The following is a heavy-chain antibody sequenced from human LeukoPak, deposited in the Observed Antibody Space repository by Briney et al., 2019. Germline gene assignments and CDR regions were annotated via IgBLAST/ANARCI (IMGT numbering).Heavy chain of an antibody. D-gene: IGHD3-3*01. CDR3: AATSKLRFLEWLPRDWYFDL. V-gene: IGHV3-21*01. CDR1: GFTFSSYS. J-gene: IGHJ2*01. CDR2: ISSSSSYI. Sequence: GGSLRLSCAASGFTFSSYSMNWVRQAPGKGLEWVSSISSSSSYIYYADSVKGRFTISRDNAKNSLYLQMNSLRAEDTAVYYCAATSKLRFLEWLPRDWYFDLWGRGTLVTVSS.